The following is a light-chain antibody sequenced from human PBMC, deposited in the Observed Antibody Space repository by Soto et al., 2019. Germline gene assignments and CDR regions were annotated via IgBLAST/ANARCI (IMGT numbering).Light chain of an antibody. CDR1: QSVLYSSNNKNY. CDR2: WAS. V-gene: IGKV4-1*01. CDR3: QQYYTPPYT. Sequence: DIMMTQSPDALAVSLGERATINCKSSQSVLYSSNNKNYLAWYQHKPGQPPKLLIYWASTRESGVPDRFSGGGAGTYFTLTISRLQAEDVAVYSCQQYYTPPYTFGQGTKVEIK. J-gene: IGKJ1*01.